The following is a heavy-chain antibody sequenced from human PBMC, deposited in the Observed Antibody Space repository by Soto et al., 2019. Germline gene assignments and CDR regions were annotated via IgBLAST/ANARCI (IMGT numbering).Heavy chain of an antibody. Sequence: QVQLVQSGAEVKRPGSSVKLSCKASGGTFTYYGISWVRQAPGQGLEWMGGIIPIIGPATYAQKFQGRLTITADQSTSTAYMELSRLGSEDTALYYCARDLGTTIAGPPRRETYGWVAPWGQGTLVTVSS. J-gene: IGHJ5*02. CDR2: IIPIIGPA. D-gene: IGHD3-22*01. CDR3: ARDLGTTIAGPPRRETYGWVAP. CDR1: GGTFTYYG. V-gene: IGHV1-69*01.